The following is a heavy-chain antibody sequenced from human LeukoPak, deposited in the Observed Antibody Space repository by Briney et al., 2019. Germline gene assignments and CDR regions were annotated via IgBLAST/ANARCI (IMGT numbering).Heavy chain of an antibody. CDR2: ISATGGTT. D-gene: IGHD2-15*01. Sequence: PGGSLRLSCAASGFTFSSYGMSWVRQAPGKGLEWVSAISATGGTTYYADSVKGRFTISRDNSKNTLYLQMNSLRAEDTAIYYCAKAPVTTCSGAYCYPFDYWSQGTLVTVSS. CDR1: GFTFSSYG. J-gene: IGHJ4*02. V-gene: IGHV3-23*01. CDR3: AKAPVTTCSGAYCYPFDY.